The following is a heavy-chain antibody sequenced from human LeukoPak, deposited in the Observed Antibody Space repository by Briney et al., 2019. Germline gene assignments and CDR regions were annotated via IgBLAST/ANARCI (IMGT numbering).Heavy chain of an antibody. V-gene: IGHV3-66*01. D-gene: IGHD1/OR15-1a*01. Sequence: GGSLRLSCAASGFTVSSNYMSWVRQAPGKGLEWVSVIYSGGSTYYADSVKGRFTISRDNSKNTLYLQMNSLRAEDTAVYYCARGNNHNWFDPWGQGTLVTVSS. J-gene: IGHJ5*02. CDR3: ARGNNHNWFDP. CDR1: GFTVSSNY. CDR2: IYSGGST.